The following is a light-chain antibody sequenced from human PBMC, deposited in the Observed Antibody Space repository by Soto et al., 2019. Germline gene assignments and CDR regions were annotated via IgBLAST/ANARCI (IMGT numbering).Light chain of an antibody. CDR2: AAS. Sequence: DIQMTQSPSSLSASVGDRVTITCRASQSISSNLNWYQHKPGKAPKVLIYAASSLQGGVPSRFSGSGSGTDFTLTIKSLQPEDFATYYCQQSYSTPFTFGPGTKVDIK. CDR3: QQSYSTPFT. V-gene: IGKV1-39*01. CDR1: QSISSN. J-gene: IGKJ3*01.